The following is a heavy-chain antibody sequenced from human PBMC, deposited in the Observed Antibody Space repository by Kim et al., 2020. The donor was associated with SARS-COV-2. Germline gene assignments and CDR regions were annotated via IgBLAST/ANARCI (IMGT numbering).Heavy chain of an antibody. V-gene: IGHV3-7*01. CDR1: GFTFSSYW. D-gene: IGHD5-18*01. Sequence: GGSLRLSCAASGFTFSSYWMSWVRQAPGKGLEWVANIKQDGSEKYYVDSVKGRFTISRDNAKNSLYLQMNSLRAEDTAVYYCGVGIQLWLVGGVHYWGQGTLVTVSS. CDR3: GVGIQLWLVGGVHY. CDR2: IKQDGSEK. J-gene: IGHJ4*02.